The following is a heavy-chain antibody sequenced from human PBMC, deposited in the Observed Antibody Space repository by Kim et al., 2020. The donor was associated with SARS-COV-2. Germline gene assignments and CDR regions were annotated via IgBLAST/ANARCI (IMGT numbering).Heavy chain of an antibody. V-gene: IGHV4-34*01. Sequence: SETLSLTCAVYGGSFSGYYWSWIRQPPGKGLEWIGEINHSGSTNYNPSLKSRVTISVDTSKNQFSLKLSSVTAADTAVYYCARGYGWKAARYYYYYYGMDVWGQGTTVTVSS. CDR2: INHSGST. D-gene: IGHD6-6*01. CDR3: ARGYGWKAARYYYYYYGMDV. J-gene: IGHJ6*02. CDR1: GGSFSGYY.